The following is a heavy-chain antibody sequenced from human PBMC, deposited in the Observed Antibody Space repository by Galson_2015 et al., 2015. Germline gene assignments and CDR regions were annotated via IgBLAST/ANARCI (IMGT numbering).Heavy chain of an antibody. Sequence: ETLSLTCTVSGGSVSSGSYYWSWIRQPPGKGLEWIGYIYYSGSTNYNPSLKSRVTISVDTSKNQFSLKLSSVTAADTAVYYCARIVGAHTSADYWGQGTLVTVSS. CDR2: IYYSGST. D-gene: IGHD1-26*01. J-gene: IGHJ4*02. CDR3: ARIVGAHTSADY. CDR1: GGSVSSGSYY. V-gene: IGHV4-61*01.